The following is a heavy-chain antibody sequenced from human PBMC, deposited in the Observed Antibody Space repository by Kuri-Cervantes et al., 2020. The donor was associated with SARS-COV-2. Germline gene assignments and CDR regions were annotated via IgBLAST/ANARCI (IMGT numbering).Heavy chain of an antibody. CDR3: ARAQDYYDSSGSITLFDY. D-gene: IGHD3-22*01. J-gene: IGHJ4*02. CDR2: IYYSGST. CDR1: GGSISSSSYY. Sequence: SETLSLTCTVSGGSISSSSYYWGWIRQPPGKGLEWIGSIYYSGSTYYNPSLKSRVTISVDTSKNQFSLKLSSVTAADTAVYYCARAQDYYDSSGSITLFDYRGQGTLVTVSS. V-gene: IGHV4-39*07.